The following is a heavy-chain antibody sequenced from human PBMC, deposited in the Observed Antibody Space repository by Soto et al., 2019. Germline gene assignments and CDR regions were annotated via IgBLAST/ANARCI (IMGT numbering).Heavy chain of an antibody. J-gene: IGHJ6*02. CDR2: IIPIFGTA. D-gene: IGHD2-15*01. CDR3: AREQMLGYCSGGSCYSDYYYGMDV. CDR1: GGTFSSYA. V-gene: IGHV1-69*13. Sequence: SVKVSCKASGGTFSSYAISWVRQAPGQGLEWMGGIIPIFGTANYAQKFQGRVTITADESTSTAYMELGSLRSEDTAVYYCAREQMLGYCSGGSCYSDYYYGMDVWGQGTTVTVSS.